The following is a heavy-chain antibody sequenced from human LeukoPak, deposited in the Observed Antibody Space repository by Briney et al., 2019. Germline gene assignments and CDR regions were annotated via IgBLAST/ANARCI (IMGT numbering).Heavy chain of an antibody. CDR2: ISSSSSYI. V-gene: IGHV3-21*01. D-gene: IGHD6-19*01. Sequence: GGSLRLSCAASGFTFSSYSMNWVRQAPGKGLEWVSSISSSSSYIYYADSVKGRFTISRDNAKNSLHLQMNSLRAEDTAVYYCARAFSGWVFDAFDIWGQGTMVTVSS. J-gene: IGHJ3*02. CDR1: GFTFSSYS. CDR3: ARAFSGWVFDAFDI.